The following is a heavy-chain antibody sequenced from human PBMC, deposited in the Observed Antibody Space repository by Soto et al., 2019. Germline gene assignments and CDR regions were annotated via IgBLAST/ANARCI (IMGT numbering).Heavy chain of an antibody. J-gene: IGHJ6*02. CDR2: ISGSGGST. V-gene: IGHV3-23*01. CDR1: GFTFSSYA. CDR3: ANSGSSRLGYYYYGMDV. Sequence: EVQLLESGGGLVQPGGSLSLSCAASGFTFSSYAMSWVRQAPGKGLEWVSAISGSGGSTYYADSVKGRFTISRDNSKNTLYLQMNSLRAEDTAVYSCANSGSSRLGYYYYGMDVCGQGTTVTVSS. D-gene: IGHD1-26*01.